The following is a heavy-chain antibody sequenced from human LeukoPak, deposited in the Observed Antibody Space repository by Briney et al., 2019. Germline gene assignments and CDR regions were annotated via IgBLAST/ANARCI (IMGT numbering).Heavy chain of an antibody. CDR3: ARVTAAGHFDY. V-gene: IGHV4-59*12. D-gene: IGHD6-13*01. Sequence: SETLSLTCTVSGGSISSYYWSWIRQPPGKGLEWIGYIYYSGSTNYNPSLKSRVTISVDTSKSQFSLQLNSVTPEDTAVYYCARVTAAGHFDYWGQGTLVTVSS. CDR2: IYYSGST. CDR1: GGSISSYY. J-gene: IGHJ4*02.